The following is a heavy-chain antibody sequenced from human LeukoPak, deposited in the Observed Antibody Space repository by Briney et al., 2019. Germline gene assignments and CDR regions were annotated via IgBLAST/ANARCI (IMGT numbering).Heavy chain of an antibody. CDR1: GFTFNEYA. Sequence: GGPLRLSCAASGFTFNEYAMHWVRQAPGKGPEWVSGVSWDSASIVYADSVKGRFAISRDNSKNSLYLQMSGLRAEDTAFYYCVKGYYFGSGSPWYFDYWGQGTLVTVSS. J-gene: IGHJ4*02. D-gene: IGHD3-10*01. V-gene: IGHV3-9*01. CDR3: VKGYYFGSGSPWYFDY. CDR2: VSWDSASI.